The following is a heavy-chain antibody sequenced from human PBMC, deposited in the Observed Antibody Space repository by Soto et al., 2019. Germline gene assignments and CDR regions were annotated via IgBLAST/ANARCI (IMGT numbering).Heavy chain of an antibody. V-gene: IGHV3-23*01. Sequence: EVQLLESGGGLVQPGGSLRLSCEASGFTFSSYAMSWVRQAPGKGLEWVSAISGSGGSTYYADSVKGRFTISRDNSKNTLYLQMNSLRGEDTAVYYCAKDERGGSSEYSGYAASTFDYWGQGTLVTVSS. CDR2: ISGSGGST. J-gene: IGHJ4*02. D-gene: IGHD5-12*01. CDR1: GFTFSSYA. CDR3: AKDERGGSSEYSGYAASTFDY.